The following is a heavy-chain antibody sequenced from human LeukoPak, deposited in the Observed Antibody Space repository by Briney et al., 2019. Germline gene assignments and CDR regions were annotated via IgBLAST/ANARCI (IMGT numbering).Heavy chain of an antibody. CDR1: GFTFSSYA. J-gene: IGHJ4*02. D-gene: IGHD6-13*01. Sequence: GRSLRLSCAASGFTFSSYAMHWVRQAPGKGLEWVAVISYDGSDKYYADSVKGRFTISRDNSKNTLYLQMNSLRAEDTAVYYRARERIAAAGVFDYWGQGTLVTVSS. V-gene: IGHV3-30-3*01. CDR3: ARERIAAAGVFDY. CDR2: ISYDGSDK.